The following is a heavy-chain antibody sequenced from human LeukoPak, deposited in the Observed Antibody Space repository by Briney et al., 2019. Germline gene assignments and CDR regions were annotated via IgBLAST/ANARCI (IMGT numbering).Heavy chain of an antibody. Sequence: SETLSLTCTVSGGSISSSSYYWGWIRQPPGKGLEWIGSIYYSGSTYYNPSLKSRVTISVDTSKNQFSLKLSSVTAADTAVYYCARLGVVVAAPFDYWGQRTLVTVSS. CDR3: ARLGVVVAAPFDY. CDR1: GGSISSSSYY. J-gene: IGHJ4*02. CDR2: IYYSGST. V-gene: IGHV4-39*01. D-gene: IGHD2-15*01.